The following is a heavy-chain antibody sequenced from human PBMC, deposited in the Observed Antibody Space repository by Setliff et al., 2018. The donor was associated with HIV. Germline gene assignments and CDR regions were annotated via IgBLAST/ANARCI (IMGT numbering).Heavy chain of an antibody. CDR1: GFTCSNYA. D-gene: IGHD6-19*01. CDR3: ARDGGPGSGWGDYSYYFSMDV. V-gene: IGHV1-3*01. J-gene: IGHJ6*03. Sequence: ASVKVSCKTSGFTCSNYAIHWVRQAPGQGLEWMGWINAGNGDTRYSQTFQDRVTITRDTSASTVYMELGSLRSEDTAIYYCARDGGPGSGWGDYSYYFSMDVWGKGTTVTVSS. CDR2: INAGNGDT.